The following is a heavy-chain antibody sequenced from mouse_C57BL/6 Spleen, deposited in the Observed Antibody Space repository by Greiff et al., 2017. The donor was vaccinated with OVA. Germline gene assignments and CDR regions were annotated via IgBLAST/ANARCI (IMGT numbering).Heavy chain of an antibody. D-gene: IGHD1-1*01. V-gene: IGHV1-59*01. Sequence: QVQLQQPGAELVRPGTSVKLSCKASGYTFTSYWMHWVKQRPGQGLEWIGVIDPSDSYTNYNQKFKGKATLTVDTSSSTAYMQLSSLTSEDSAVYYCARGDYGSMDYWGQGTTLTVSS. CDR3: ARGDYGSMDY. CDR1: GYTFTSYW. J-gene: IGHJ2*01. CDR2: IDPSDSYT.